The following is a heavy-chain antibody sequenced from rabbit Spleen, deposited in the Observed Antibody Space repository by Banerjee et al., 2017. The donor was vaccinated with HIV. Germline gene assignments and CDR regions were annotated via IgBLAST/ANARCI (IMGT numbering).Heavy chain of an antibody. CDR1: GFFFSSSYW. J-gene: IGHJ4*01. D-gene: IGHD8-1*01. V-gene: IGHV1S45*01. CDR2: IYTGTSAGT. Sequence: QEQLEESGGDLVKPEGSLTLTCTASGFFFSSSYWICWVRQAPGKGLEWIACIYTGTSAGTYYANWAKGRITITRSTSLNTVTLQLNSLTAADAATYFCVKAFSNGSPYYNLWGPGTLVTVS. CDR3: VKAFSNGSPYYNL.